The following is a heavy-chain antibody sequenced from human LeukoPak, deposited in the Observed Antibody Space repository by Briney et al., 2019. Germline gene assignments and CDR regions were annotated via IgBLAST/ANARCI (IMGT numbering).Heavy chain of an antibody. CDR2: IIPIFGTA. Sequence: GASVKVSCKASGGTFSSYAISWVRQAPGQGLEWMGGIIPIFGTANYAQKFQGRLTITADESTTTAYMDLSSLTSEDTAVYYCVVSGGWYGVWGQGTLVTVSS. V-gene: IGHV1-69*13. CDR1: GGTFSSYA. J-gene: IGHJ4*02. CDR3: VVSGGWYGV. D-gene: IGHD6-19*01.